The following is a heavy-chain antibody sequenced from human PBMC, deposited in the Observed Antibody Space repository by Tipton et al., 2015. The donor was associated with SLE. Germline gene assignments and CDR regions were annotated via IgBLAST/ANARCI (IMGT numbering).Heavy chain of an antibody. Sequence: TLSLTCTVSGDSISSYYWSWIRQPPGKGLEWIGHIYYSGSTNYSPSLKSRVTISVGTSRTQFSLKLSSVTPEDTAIYYCARDRHMVVPYGAFDIWAKRQWSPSL. CDR1: GDSISSYY. CDR3: ARDRHMVVPYGAFDI. D-gene: IGHD2-15*01. J-gene: IGHJ3*02. V-gene: IGHV4-59*12. CDR2: IYYSGST.